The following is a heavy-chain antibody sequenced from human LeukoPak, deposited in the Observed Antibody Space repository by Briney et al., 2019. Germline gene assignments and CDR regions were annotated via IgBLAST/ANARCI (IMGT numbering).Heavy chain of an antibody. D-gene: IGHD4-17*01. Sequence: ASVKVSCKASGYTFNSYDMHWVRQAPGQGLERMGIINPSGGSTSYAQKFQGRVTMTRDTSTSTVYMELSSLRSEDTAVYYCARESYGEEDNWGQGTLVTVSS. CDR3: ARESYGEEDN. CDR1: GYTFNSYD. V-gene: IGHV1-46*02. J-gene: IGHJ4*02. CDR2: INPSGGST.